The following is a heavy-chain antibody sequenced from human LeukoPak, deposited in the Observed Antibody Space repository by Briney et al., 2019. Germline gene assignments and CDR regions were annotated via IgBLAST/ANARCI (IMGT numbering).Heavy chain of an antibody. V-gene: IGHV3-21*01. D-gene: IGHD5-18*01. Sequence: GGSLRLSCAASGFTFSNYNMNWVRQAPGKGLEWVSSISSSSSYIYYADSVKGRFTISRDNAKNSLYLQMNSLRAEDTAVYYCAREQNMDTTMVKFDPWGQGTLVTVSS. CDR1: GFTFSNYN. CDR3: AREQNMDTTMVKFDP. CDR2: ISSSSSYI. J-gene: IGHJ5*02.